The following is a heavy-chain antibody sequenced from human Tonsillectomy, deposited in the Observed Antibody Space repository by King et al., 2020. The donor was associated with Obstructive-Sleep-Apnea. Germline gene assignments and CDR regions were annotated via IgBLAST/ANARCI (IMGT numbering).Heavy chain of an antibody. CDR1: GFTFSSYI. D-gene: IGHD5-12*01. V-gene: IGHV3-48*04. J-gene: IGHJ4*02. CDR2: ITSSSNTI. Sequence: VQLVESGGGLVQPGGSLRLSCAASGFTFSSYIMNWVRQAPGKGLEWVSYITSSSNTIYYADYVRGRFTISRDNAKNSLYLKMNSLRAEDTAVYYCARDSGDSGYDSRPIWGQGILVTVSS. CDR3: ARDSGDSGYDSRPI.